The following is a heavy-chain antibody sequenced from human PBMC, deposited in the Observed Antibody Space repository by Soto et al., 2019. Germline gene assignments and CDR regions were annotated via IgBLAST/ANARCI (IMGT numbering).Heavy chain of an antibody. CDR2: INAHSGGT. V-gene: IGHV1-2*02. CDR1: GFSFTGYY. Sequence: ASVKVSCKASGFSFTGYYIHWLRQAPGQGLEWMGWINAHSGGTEYAQKFQGRVTLTRDTSIATAYLTLTSLPSDDTALYYCAKDLTRQLAYWLDPWGQGTQVTVSS. J-gene: IGHJ5*02. CDR3: AKDLTRQLAYWLDP. D-gene: IGHD6-6*01.